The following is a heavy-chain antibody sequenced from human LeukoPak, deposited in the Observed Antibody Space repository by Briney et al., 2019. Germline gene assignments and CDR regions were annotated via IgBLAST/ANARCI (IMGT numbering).Heavy chain of an antibody. CDR1: GFTFSSYS. J-gene: IGHJ4*02. CDR3: VRDRLAIFGLVDY. CDR2: ISSSSSYI. Sequence: GGSLRLSCAASGFTFSSYSMNWVRQAPGKGLDWVSSISSSSSYIYYADSVKGRFTISRDNAKNSLYLQMNSLRAEDTAVYYCVRDRLAIFGLVDYWGQGTLVTVSS. D-gene: IGHD3-3*01. V-gene: IGHV3-21*01.